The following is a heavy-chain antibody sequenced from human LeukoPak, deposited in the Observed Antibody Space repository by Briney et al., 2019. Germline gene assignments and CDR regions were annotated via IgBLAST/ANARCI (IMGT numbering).Heavy chain of an antibody. CDR3: TTYHYDFWSGYSN. J-gene: IGHJ4*02. D-gene: IGHD3-3*01. CDR2: IKSKTDGGTT. Sequence: NPGGSLRLSRAASGFTLSNAWMSWVRQAPGKGLEWVGRIKSKTDGGTTDYAAPVKGRFTISRDDSKNTLYLQMNSLKTEDTAVYYCTTYHYDFWSGYSNWGQGTLVTVSS. V-gene: IGHV3-15*01. CDR1: GFTLSNAW.